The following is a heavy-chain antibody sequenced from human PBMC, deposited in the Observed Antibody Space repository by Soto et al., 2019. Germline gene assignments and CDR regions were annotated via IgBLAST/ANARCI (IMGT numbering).Heavy chain of an antibody. V-gene: IGHV4-34*01. D-gene: IGHD3-22*01. Sequence: QVQLQQWGAGLVEPSETLSLTCAVHGGTFSAYYWSWIRQAPGKGLEGIGEINHRGRATSSPSLKSRVTRSVSTSTDQFYRRFRSLTAADTAVYFCARGGGGISSTPYYDSVNYVDIWGKGTTVTVSS. CDR1: GGTFSAYY. CDR3: ARGGGGISSTPYYDSVNYVDI. CDR2: INHRGRA. J-gene: IGHJ6*03.